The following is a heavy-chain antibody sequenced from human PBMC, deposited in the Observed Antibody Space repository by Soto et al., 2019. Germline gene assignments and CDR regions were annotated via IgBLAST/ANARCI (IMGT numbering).Heavy chain of an antibody. Sequence: SETLSLTCTVSGGSISSYYWSWIRQPPGKGLEWIGYIYYSGSTNYNPSLKSRVTISVDTSKNQFSLKLSSVTAADTAVYYCARESDYYGMDVWGQGTTVTVSS. J-gene: IGHJ6*02. CDR3: ARESDYYGMDV. V-gene: IGHV4-59*01. CDR1: GGSISSYY. CDR2: IYYSGST.